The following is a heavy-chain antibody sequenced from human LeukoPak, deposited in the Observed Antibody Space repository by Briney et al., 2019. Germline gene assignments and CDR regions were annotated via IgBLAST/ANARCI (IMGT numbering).Heavy chain of an antibody. CDR2: IIPIFGTA. CDR1: GGAFSSYA. J-gene: IGHJ4*02. CDR3: ARAGDFWSGRYFDY. D-gene: IGHD3-3*01. V-gene: IGHV1-69*01. Sequence: GASVKVSCKASGGAFSSYAIRWVRQAPGQGLEWMGGIIPIFGTANYAQKFQGRVTITADESTSTAYMELSILRSEDTAVYYCARAGDFWSGRYFDYWGQGTLVTVSS.